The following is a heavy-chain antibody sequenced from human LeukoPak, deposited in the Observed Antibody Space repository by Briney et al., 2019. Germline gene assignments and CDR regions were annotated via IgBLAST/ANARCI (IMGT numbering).Heavy chain of an antibody. D-gene: IGHD1-26*01. CDR3: ARGLFFGGSYYGTFDI. V-gene: IGHV4-34*01. CDR2: INHRGST. Sequence: SETLSLTCAVYVGSFSGYYWGWICQPPGKGPEWIGEINHRGSTKCNPSLKSRVTISVDTSKNQFSLKLSSVTATDTAVYYCARGLFFGGSYYGTFDIWGQGTMVTVSS. J-gene: IGHJ3*02. CDR1: VGSFSGYY.